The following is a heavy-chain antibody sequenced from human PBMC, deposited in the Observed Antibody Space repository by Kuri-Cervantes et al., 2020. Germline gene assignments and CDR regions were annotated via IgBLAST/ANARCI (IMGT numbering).Heavy chain of an antibody. V-gene: IGHV3-11*01. CDR3: AKDLWGVGATTVE. D-gene: IGHD1-26*01. CDR1: GFIFSDYY. Sequence: GESLKISCAASGFIFSDYYMSWIRQAPGKGLEWVSYITSSGNTIYYADSVKGRFTISRDNAKKLLYLQMNSLRAEDTALYYCAKDLWGVGATTVEWGQGTLVTVSS. J-gene: IGHJ4*02. CDR2: ITSSGNTI.